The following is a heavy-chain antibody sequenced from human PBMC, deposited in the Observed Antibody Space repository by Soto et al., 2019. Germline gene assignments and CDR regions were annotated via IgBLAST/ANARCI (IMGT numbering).Heavy chain of an antibody. V-gene: IGHV4-34*01. Sequence: SETLSLTCAVYGGSFSGYYWSWIRQPPGKGLEWIGEINHSGSTNYNPSLKSRVTISVDTSKNQFSLKLSSVTAADTAVYYCARYYDSSGYYPFDYWGQGTLVTVSS. CDR3: ARYYDSSGYYPFDY. J-gene: IGHJ4*02. CDR1: GGSFSGYY. D-gene: IGHD3-22*01. CDR2: INHSGST.